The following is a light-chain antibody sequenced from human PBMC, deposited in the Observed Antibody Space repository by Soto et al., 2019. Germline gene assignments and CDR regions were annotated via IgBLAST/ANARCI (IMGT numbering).Light chain of an antibody. V-gene: IGLV1-44*01. CDR2: SDN. CDR3: AAWDDSLDAAV. J-gene: IGLJ7*01. CDR1: SSNIGTNT. Sequence: QLVLTQPPSASGAPGQRVTISCSGSSSNIGTNTVNWYQHLPGTAPKLLIYSDNQRPSGVPDRFSASNSGTSASLAISGLQSEDEADYYCAAWDDSLDAAVFGGGTQLTVL.